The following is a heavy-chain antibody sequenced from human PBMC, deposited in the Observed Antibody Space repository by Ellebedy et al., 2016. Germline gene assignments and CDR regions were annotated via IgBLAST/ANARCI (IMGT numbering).Heavy chain of an antibody. Sequence: SETLSLXXTVSGGSISSGGYYWSWIRQHPGKGLEWIGYIYYSGSTYYNPSLKSRVTISVDTSKNQFSLKLSSVTAADTAVYYCCSYDHHFDYWGQGTLVTVSS. D-gene: IGHD5-12*01. V-gene: IGHV4-31*03. CDR3: CSYDHHFDY. CDR1: GGSISSGGYY. CDR2: IYYSGST. J-gene: IGHJ4*02.